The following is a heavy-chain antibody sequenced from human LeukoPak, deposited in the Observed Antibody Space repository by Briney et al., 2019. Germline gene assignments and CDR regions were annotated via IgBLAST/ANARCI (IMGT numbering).Heavy chain of an antibody. V-gene: IGHV3-48*04. CDR1: GFTFSSYS. CDR3: ARDEGPYYYGSGSYHDY. Sequence: HPGGSLRLSCAASGFTFSSYSMNWVRQAPGKGLEWVSYISSSSSTIYYADSVKGRFTISRDNAKNSLYLQMNSLRAEDTAVYYCARDEGPYYYGSGSYHDYWGQGTLVTVSS. CDR2: ISSSSSTI. D-gene: IGHD3-10*01. J-gene: IGHJ4*02.